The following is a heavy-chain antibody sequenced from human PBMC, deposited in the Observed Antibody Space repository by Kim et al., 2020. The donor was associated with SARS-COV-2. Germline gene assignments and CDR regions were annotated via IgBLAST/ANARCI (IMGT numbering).Heavy chain of an antibody. D-gene: IGHD3-3*01. CDR2: IYYSGST. V-gene: IGHV4-31*03. CDR3: ARGRITIFGVVTGAFDI. CDR1: GGSISSGGYY. Sequence: SETLSLTCTVSGGSISSGGYYWSWIRQHPGKGLEWIGYIYYSGSTYYNPSLKSRVTISVDTSKNQFSLKLSSVTAADTAVYYCARGRITIFGVVTGAFDIWGQGTMVTVSS. J-gene: IGHJ3*02.